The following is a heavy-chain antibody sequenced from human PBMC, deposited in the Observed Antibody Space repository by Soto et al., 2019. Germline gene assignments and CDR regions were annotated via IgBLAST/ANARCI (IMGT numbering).Heavy chain of an antibody. CDR3: ARGRYGDY. Sequence: QVYLVQSGAEVKKPGASEKVSCKGSGYGFTTYGITWVRQAPGQGLEWMAWISAHNGNTNYAQKLQGRVTVTRDTSTRTAYMELKSLRSEDTAVYYCARGRYGDYWGQGALVNVSS. J-gene: IGHJ4*02. CDR2: ISAHNGNT. V-gene: IGHV1-18*01. D-gene: IGHD1-20*01. CDR1: GYGFTTYG.